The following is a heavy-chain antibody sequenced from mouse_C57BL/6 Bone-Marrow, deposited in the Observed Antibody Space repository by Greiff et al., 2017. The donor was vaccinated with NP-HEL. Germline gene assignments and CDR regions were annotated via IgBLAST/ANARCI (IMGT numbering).Heavy chain of an antibody. CDR2: IDPENGDT. CDR3: TTSLLCCAMDY. D-gene: IGHD2-1*01. CDR1: GFNIKDDY. J-gene: IGHJ4*01. V-gene: IGHV14-4*01. Sequence: DVQLQESGAELVRPGASVKLSCTASGFNIKDDYMHWVKQRPEQGLEWIGWIDPENGDTEYASKFQGKATITADTSSNTAYLQLSSLTSEDTAVYYCTTSLLCCAMDYWGQGTSVTVSS.